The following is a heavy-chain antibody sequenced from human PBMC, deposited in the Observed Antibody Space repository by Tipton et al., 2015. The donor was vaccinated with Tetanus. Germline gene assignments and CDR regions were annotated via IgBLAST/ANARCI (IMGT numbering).Heavy chain of an antibody. D-gene: IGHD4-11*01. Sequence: ESLRLSCTVSGGSISSYYWSWIRQPAGKGLEWIGRIYTSGSTNYNPSLKSRVTMSVDTSKNQFSLKLSSVTAADTAVYYCAREFGLTTSLSGYYYYYGMDVWGQGTTVTVSS. J-gene: IGHJ6*02. CDR3: AREFGLTTSLSGYYYYYGMDV. CDR1: GGSISSYY. V-gene: IGHV4-4*07. CDR2: IYTSGST.